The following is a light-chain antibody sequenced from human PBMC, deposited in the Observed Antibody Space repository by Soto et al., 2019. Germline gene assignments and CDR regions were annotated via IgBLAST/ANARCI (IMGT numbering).Light chain of an antibody. Sequence: EIVLTQSPGTLSLSPGERATLSCRASRSVSSSYLAWNQQKPGQAPRLLIYGTSSRATAIPDRFSGSGFGTDFTLTISRLEPEDFAVYYCQQYGSSSWTFGQGTKVDIK. CDR3: QQYGSSSWT. V-gene: IGKV3-20*01. CDR2: GTS. CDR1: RSVSSSY. J-gene: IGKJ1*01.